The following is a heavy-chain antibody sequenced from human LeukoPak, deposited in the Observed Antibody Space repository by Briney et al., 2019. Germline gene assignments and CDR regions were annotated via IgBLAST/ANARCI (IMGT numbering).Heavy chain of an antibody. CDR3: AKVGCSSTSCRNDVDY. CDR1: GFTFDDYA. V-gene: IGHV3-9*01. CDR2: FSWNSGSI. J-gene: IGHJ4*02. Sequence: GGSLRLSCAASGFTFDDYAMHWVRQAPGKGLGGVSGFSWNSGSIGYADSVKGRFTISRDNAKNSLYLQMNSLRAEDTALYYCAKVGCSSTSCRNDVDYWGQGTLVTVSS. D-gene: IGHD2-2*01.